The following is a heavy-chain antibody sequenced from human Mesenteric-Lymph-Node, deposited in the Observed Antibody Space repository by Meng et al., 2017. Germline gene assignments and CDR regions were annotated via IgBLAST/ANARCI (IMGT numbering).Heavy chain of an antibody. J-gene: IGHJ4*02. CDR1: GVSISSSSYY. CDR2: VVYSGTT. Sequence: RVLESAPCPVKPSEPLSLTCTVSGVSISSSSYYWAWIRQPPGEGLEWIGSVVYSGTTYYTSSLKSRVSISVDTSKNQFSLKLSSVTAADTAVYYCARHHHSPTFDYWGQGTLVTVSS. V-gene: IGHV4-39*01. D-gene: IGHD1-14*01. CDR3: ARHHHSPTFDY.